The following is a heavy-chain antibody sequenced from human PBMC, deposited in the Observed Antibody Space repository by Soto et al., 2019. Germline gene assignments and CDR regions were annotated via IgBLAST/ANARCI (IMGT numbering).Heavy chain of an antibody. CDR2: ARNKAHSYTT. CDR3: AKAGAPLGGAVAGPQISASDAFDI. CDR1: GFTFSDHH. V-gene: IGHV3-72*01. J-gene: IGHJ3*02. D-gene: IGHD6-19*01. Sequence: GGSLRLSCAASGFTFSDHHMDWVRQAPGKGLEWVGRARNKAHSYTTAYAASVKGRFTISRDDSKNSLSLQMNSLKTDDTAVYYCAKAGAPLGGAVAGPQISASDAFDIWGQGTMVTVSS.